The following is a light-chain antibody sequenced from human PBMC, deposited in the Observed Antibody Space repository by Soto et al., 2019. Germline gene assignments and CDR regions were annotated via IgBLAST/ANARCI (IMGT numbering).Light chain of an antibody. Sequence: DIQMTQSPSSLSASLGDRVTITCRASQSISTYLNWYQQKPGKAPKLLIYAASSLQSGVPSRFSGSGSGTDFTLTISILQPEDFATYFCQESYSTPYTLGLGPKLEIK. V-gene: IGKV1-39*01. CDR1: QSISTY. CDR2: AAS. J-gene: IGKJ2*01. CDR3: QESYSTPYT.